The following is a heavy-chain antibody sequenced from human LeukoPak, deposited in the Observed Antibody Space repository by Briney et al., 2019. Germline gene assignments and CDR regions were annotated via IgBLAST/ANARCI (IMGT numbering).Heavy chain of an antibody. Sequence: KFGESLKISCKGSGYSFTSYWIGWVRQMPGKGLEWMGIIFPGDSNTRYSPSFQGQVTISADKSITTAYLQWSSLEASDTAMYYCARLTRIPVAHGGILYYYYMDVWGKGTTVTVSS. D-gene: IGHD6-19*01. J-gene: IGHJ6*03. V-gene: IGHV5-51*01. CDR2: IFPGDSNT. CDR1: GYSFTSYW. CDR3: ARLTRIPVAHGGILYYYYMDV.